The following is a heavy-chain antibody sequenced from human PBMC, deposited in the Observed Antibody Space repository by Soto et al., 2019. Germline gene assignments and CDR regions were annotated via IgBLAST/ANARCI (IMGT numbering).Heavy chain of an antibody. V-gene: IGHV1-8*01. D-gene: IGHD7-27*01. CDR2: MSPKSGDT. CDR1: GYTFTSND. CDR3: AGGPPNWGFDF. J-gene: IGHJ4*02. Sequence: QVQLVQSGAEVKKPGASVKVSCKASGYTFTSNDINWVRQATGQGFEWMGWMSPKSGDTGYAQKFQGRVTMNRDTSISTAYMELSSLRSEDTAVYYCAGGPPNWGFDFWGQGTLVTVPS.